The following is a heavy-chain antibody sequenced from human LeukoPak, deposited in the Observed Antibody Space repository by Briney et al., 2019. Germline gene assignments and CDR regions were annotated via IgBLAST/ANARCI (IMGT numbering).Heavy chain of an antibody. Sequence: PGASLRLSCAASGFSFRNYAMSWVRQAPGKRLEWVSAITGSGDITYYADSVKGRFTISRDNSKNTLYVEMNTLRAEDTAVYYCAKWGDFDILTGYYVPDFWGQGTLVTVSS. J-gene: IGHJ4*02. CDR1: GFSFRNYA. CDR2: ITGSGDIT. V-gene: IGHV3-23*01. CDR3: AKWGDFDILTGYYVPDF. D-gene: IGHD3-9*01.